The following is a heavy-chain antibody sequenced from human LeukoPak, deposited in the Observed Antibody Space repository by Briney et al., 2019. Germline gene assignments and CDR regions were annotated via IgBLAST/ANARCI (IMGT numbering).Heavy chain of an antibody. CDR3: ARANGYSSSPGYFDY. CDR1: GFTFDDYG. J-gene: IGHJ4*02. V-gene: IGHV3-20*04. D-gene: IGHD6-6*01. Sequence: GGSLRLSCAASGFTFDDYGMSWVRQAPGKGLEWVSGINWNGGSTGYADSVKGRFTNSRDNAKNSLYLQMNSLRAEDTALYYCARANGYSSSPGYFDYWGQGTLVTVSS. CDR2: INWNGGST.